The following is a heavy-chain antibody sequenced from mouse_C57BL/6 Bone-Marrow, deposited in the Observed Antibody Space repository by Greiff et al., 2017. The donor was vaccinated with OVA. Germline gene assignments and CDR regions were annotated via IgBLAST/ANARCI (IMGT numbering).Heavy chain of an antibody. D-gene: IGHD2-3*01. CDR3: AREGYDGRGFAY. V-gene: IGHV1-81*01. CDR2: IYPRSGNT. J-gene: IGHJ3*01. Sequence: VQLQESGAELARPGASVKLSCKASGYTFTSYGISWVKQRTGQGLEWIGEIYPRSGNTYYNEKFKGKATLTADKSSSTAYMELRSLTSEDSAVYFCAREGYDGRGFAYWGQGTLVTVSA. CDR1: GYTFTSYG.